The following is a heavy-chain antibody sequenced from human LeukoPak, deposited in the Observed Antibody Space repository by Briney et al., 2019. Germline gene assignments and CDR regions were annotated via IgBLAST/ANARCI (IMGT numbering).Heavy chain of an antibody. Sequence: PGGSLRLSCAASGFTLSSYAMHWVRQAPGKGLEYVSGIRSNGGSTYYANSVRDRFTISRDNSKNTLYLQMVSLRAEDMAVYYCVRATGTYAGDYYGMDVWGQGTTVTVSS. CDR3: VRATGTYAGDYYGMDV. CDR1: GFTLSSYA. V-gene: IGHV3-64*01. CDR2: IRSNGGST. J-gene: IGHJ6*02. D-gene: IGHD1-26*01.